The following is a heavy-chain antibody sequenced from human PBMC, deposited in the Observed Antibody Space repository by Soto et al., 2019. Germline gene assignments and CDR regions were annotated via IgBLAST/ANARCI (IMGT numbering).Heavy chain of an antibody. Sequence: EVQLVESGGGLIQPGGSLRLSCAASGFTVSSNYMSWVRQAPGKGLEWVSVIYSGGGTYYADSVKGRFTISRDNSKNTLYLQMNSLRAEDTAVYYCTGDSSSSPYYYGMDVWAQGTTVSVSS. V-gene: IGHV3-53*01. CDR3: TGDSSSSPYYYGMDV. CDR1: GFTVSSNY. D-gene: IGHD6-6*01. CDR2: IYSGGGT. J-gene: IGHJ6*02.